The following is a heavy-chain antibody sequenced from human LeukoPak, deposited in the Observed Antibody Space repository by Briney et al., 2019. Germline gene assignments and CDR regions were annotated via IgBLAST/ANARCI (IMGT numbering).Heavy chain of an antibody. V-gene: IGHV4-61*02. CDR2: IYTSEST. D-gene: IGHD3-10*01. Sequence: SEALSLTCTVSGASISSGSYSWSWIRQPAGEGLEWIGRIYTSESTHYNPSLKRRVTISADTSKHQFPLKLSSVTAADTAVYYCARSSGSGYDWGQGTLVTVS. CDR1: GASISSGSYS. J-gene: IGHJ4*02. CDR3: ARSSGSGYD.